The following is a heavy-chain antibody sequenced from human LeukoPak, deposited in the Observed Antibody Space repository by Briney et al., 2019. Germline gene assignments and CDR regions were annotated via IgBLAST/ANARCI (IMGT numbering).Heavy chain of an antibody. V-gene: IGHV3-7*01. Sequence: PGGSLRLSCEASGFTFGTFWMSWVRQAPGKGLEWVANINQGARETNYVDSVKGRFTISRDNAKNSLYLQMNSLRVEDTAVYYCARTDPSSTAALKAPFDHWGQGSLVTVSP. CDR1: GFTFGTFW. J-gene: IGHJ4*02. CDR3: ARTDPSSTAALKAPFDH. CDR2: INQGARET. D-gene: IGHD6-6*01.